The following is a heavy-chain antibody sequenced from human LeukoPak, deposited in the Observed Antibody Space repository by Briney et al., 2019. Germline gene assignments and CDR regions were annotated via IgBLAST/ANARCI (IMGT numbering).Heavy chain of an antibody. Sequence: SVKVSCKASGGTFSSYAISWVRQAPGQGLEWMGGIIPIFGTANYAQKFQGRVTITTDESTSTAYMELSSLRSEDTAVYYCARDGSSGWSFLYYFDYWGQGTLVTVSS. J-gene: IGHJ4*02. D-gene: IGHD6-19*01. CDR3: ARDGSSGWSFLYYFDY. CDR2: IIPIFGTA. V-gene: IGHV1-69*05. CDR1: GGTFSSYA.